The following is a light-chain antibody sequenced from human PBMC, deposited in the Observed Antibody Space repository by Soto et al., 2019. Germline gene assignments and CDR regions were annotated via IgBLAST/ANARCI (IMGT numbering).Light chain of an antibody. V-gene: IGLV2-14*02. J-gene: IGLJ1*01. Sequence: QSVLTQPASVSGSPGQSITISCTGTSSDVGFYNLVSWYQQHPGKAPKLIIYEVTDRPSGVSNRFSGSKSGNTASLTISGLQAEDEAEYYCSSYTNINTRACVFGTGTKVTVL. CDR3: SSYTNINTRACV. CDR1: SSDVGFYNL. CDR2: EVT.